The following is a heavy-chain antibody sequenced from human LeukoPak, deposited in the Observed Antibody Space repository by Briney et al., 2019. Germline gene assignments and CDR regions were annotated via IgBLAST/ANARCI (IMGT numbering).Heavy chain of an antibody. J-gene: IGHJ5*02. V-gene: IGHV1-2*04. D-gene: IGHD4-17*01. CDR3: ARGEDYGDSYANWFDP. CDR1: GYTFTGYY. CDR2: INPNSGGT. Sequence: ASVKVSCKASGYTFTGYYMHWVRQAPGQGLEWMGWINPNSGGTNYAQKFQGWVTMTRDTSISTAYMELSRLRSDDTAVYYCARGEDYGDSYANWFDPWGQGTLVTVSS.